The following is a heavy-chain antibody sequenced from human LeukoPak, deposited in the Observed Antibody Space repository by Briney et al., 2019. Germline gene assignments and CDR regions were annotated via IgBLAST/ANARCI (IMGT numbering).Heavy chain of an antibody. CDR2: ISSSSSYI. CDR3: ARESVGGNQDYYYYGMDV. V-gene: IGHV3-21*01. D-gene: IGHD4-23*01. J-gene: IGHJ6*02. Sequence: KPGGALRLSCAASGFTFSSYSMNWVRQAPGKGLEWVSSISSSSSYIYYADSVKGRFTISRDNAKNSLYLQMNSLRAEDTAVYYCARESVGGNQDYYYYGMDVWGQGTMVTVSS. CDR1: GFTFSSYS.